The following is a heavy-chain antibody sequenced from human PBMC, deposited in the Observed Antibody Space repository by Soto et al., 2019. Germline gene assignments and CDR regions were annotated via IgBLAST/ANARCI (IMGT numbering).Heavy chain of an antibody. Sequence: QGQLVQSGAEVKKPGASVKVSCTASGNTFTNFGVTWVRQAPGQGLEWMGWISAYTDDPNYAQKLQGRVTMTIDTSTSTAYLDLRSLTSDDTAVYYCSRVIPGAEAWFDPWGQGTLVTVSS. CDR1: GNTFTNFG. CDR3: SRVIPGAEAWFDP. V-gene: IGHV1-18*01. D-gene: IGHD2-2*01. J-gene: IGHJ5*02. CDR2: ISAYTDDP.